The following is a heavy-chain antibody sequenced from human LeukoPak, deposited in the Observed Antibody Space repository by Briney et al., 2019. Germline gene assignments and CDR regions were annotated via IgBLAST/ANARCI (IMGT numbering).Heavy chain of an antibody. D-gene: IGHD3-3*02. CDR3: ARGHFTYYFDY. V-gene: IGHV4-61*02. CDR1: GGSISSGSYY. Sequence: SQTLSLTCTVSGGSISSGSYYWSWIRQPAGKGLEWIGRIYTSGSTNYNPSLKGRVTISVDTSKNQFSLKLSSVTAADTAVYYCARGHFTYYFDYWGQGTLVTVSS. CDR2: IYTSGST. J-gene: IGHJ4*02.